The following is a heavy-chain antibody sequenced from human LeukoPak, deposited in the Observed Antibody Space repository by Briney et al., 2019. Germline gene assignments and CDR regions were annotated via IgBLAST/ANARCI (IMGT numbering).Heavy chain of an antibody. CDR1: GDPISRCGYY. CDR3: ATRSKCSYEYFDY. Sequence: SDPLSLTCTVSGDPISRCGYYWSWIRQHPAKVLQWIGYYYYSRSTHYNPSLKGRVPISLDKSKNQFSKKLRAVPGADTILHYFATRSKCSYEYFDYWGQGTLVTVSS. J-gene: IGHJ4*02. V-gene: IGHV4-31*03. CDR2: YYYSRST. D-gene: IGHD5-18*01.